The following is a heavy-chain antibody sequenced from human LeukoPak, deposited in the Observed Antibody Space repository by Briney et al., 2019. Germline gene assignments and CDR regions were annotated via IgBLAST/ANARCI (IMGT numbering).Heavy chain of an antibody. V-gene: IGHV5-51*01. CDR1: GYSFTSYW. CDR3: ARHGIRTTGTTQRTSDYYYGMDV. Sequence: GESLKISCKGSGYSFTSYWIGWVRQMPGKGLEWMGIIYPGDSDTRYSPSFQGQVSISADKSISTAYLQWSSLKASDTAMYYCARHGIRTTGTTQRTSDYYYGMDVWGQGTTVTVSS. CDR2: IYPGDSDT. D-gene: IGHD1-1*01. J-gene: IGHJ6*02.